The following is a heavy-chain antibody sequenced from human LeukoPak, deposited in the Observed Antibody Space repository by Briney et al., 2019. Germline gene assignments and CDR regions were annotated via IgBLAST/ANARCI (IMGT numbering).Heavy chain of an antibody. CDR3: ARGVVVDY. J-gene: IGHJ4*02. CDR1: EFTLSNYY. Sequence: PGGSLSLSCAAPEFTLSNYYMSWIRQAPGKGLQWASYISSSGKTTYYADSVKCRFAISRDNAKNSLYLQMSSLSAEDTAVYYCARGVVVDYWGQGTLVTVSS. D-gene: IGHD2-15*01. V-gene: IGHV3-11*04. CDR2: ISSSGKTT.